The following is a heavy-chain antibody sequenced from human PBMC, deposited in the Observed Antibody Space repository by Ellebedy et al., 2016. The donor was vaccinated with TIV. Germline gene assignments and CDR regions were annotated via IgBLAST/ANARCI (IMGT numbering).Heavy chain of an antibody. J-gene: IGHJ4*02. V-gene: IGHV3-7*01. Sequence: GESLKISCAGSGFNFSNFWMSWVRQAPGKGLEWVAFTKGDGSATHYVDSVKGRFTISRDNGKKSLYLQMNSLSAEDTAVYYCARYVRALDYWGQGTLVTLSS. CDR1: GFNFSNFW. CDR2: TKGDGSAT. CDR3: ARYVRALDY. D-gene: IGHD3-10*02.